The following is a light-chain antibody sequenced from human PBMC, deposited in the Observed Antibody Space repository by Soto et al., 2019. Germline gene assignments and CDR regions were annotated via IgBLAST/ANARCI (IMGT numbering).Light chain of an antibody. Sequence: IQLTLSPSSLSASVGDRVTITCRASQSITSYLNWYQHKPGKAPKLLIFATYSLQSGVPSRFSGSASGTDFTLTITTLQPEDFATYYCQQSYSAPYTFGPGTKVDIK. CDR2: ATY. J-gene: IGKJ3*01. CDR1: QSITSY. V-gene: IGKV1-39*01. CDR3: QQSYSAPYT.